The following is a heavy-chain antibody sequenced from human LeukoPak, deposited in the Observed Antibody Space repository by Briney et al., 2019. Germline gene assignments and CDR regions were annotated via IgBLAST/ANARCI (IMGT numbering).Heavy chain of an antibody. D-gene: IGHD4-11*01. Sequence: PSETLSLTCAVSGGSISSGGYSWSWIRQPPGKGLEWIGYIYHSGSTYYNPSLKSRVTISVDRSKNQFSLKLSSVTAADTAVYYCARVDGLQTPDAFDIWGQGTMVTVSS. J-gene: IGHJ3*02. V-gene: IGHV4-30-2*01. CDR2: IYHSGST. CDR1: GGSISSGGYS. CDR3: ARVDGLQTPDAFDI.